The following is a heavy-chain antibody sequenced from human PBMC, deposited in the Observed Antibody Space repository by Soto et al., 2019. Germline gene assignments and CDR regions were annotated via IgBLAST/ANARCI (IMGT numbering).Heavy chain of an antibody. CDR1: GFTFSSYW. Sequence: PGGSLRLSCAASGFTFSSYWMSRVRQAPGKGLEWVANIKHDGSGKYYVDSVKGRFTISRDNAKNSLYLQMNSLRAEDTAVYYYARDPYGYFYFDYWGQGTLVTVSS. J-gene: IGHJ4*02. CDR3: ARDPYGYFYFDY. D-gene: IGHD5-18*01. CDR2: IKHDGSGK. V-gene: IGHV3-7*01.